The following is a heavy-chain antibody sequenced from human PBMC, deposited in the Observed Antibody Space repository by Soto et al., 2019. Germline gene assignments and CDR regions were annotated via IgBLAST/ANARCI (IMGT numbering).Heavy chain of an antibody. J-gene: IGHJ4*02. CDR1: GASLSSGNW. V-gene: IGHV4-4*02. D-gene: IGHD2-15*01. CDR3: VRHGGKFFDY. Sequence: QVQLQESGPGLVNPSGTLSLTCAVSGASLSSGNWWSWVRQPPGRGLEWIGETDDRGSSQYNPSLKSRVTISVDNSKSQISLGLSSVTAADTAVYYCVRHGGKFFDYWGQGTLVTVSS. CDR2: TDDRGSS.